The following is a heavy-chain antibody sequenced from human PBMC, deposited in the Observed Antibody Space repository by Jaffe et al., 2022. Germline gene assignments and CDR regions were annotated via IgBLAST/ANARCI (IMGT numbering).Heavy chain of an antibody. CDR2: ISSSGSTI. V-gene: IGHV3-48*03. J-gene: IGHJ6*03. CDR3: ARQPTYYYYYMDV. Sequence: EVQLVESGGGLVQPGGSLRLSCAASGFTFSSYEMNWVRQAPGKGLEWVSYISSSGSTIYYADSVKGRFTISRDNAKNSLYLQMNSLRAEDTAVYYCARQPTYYYYYMDVWGKGTTVTVSS. CDR1: GFTFSSYE.